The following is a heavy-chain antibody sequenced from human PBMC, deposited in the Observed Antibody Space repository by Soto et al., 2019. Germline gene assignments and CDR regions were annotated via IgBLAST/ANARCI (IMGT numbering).Heavy chain of an antibody. CDR3: AHSNDYDSSGYYGALY. V-gene: IGHV2-5*02. CDR2: IYWDDDK. D-gene: IGHD3-22*01. Sequence: QITLKESGPTLVKPTQTLTLTCTFSGFSLSTSGVGVGWIRQPPGKALEWLALIYWDDDKRYSPSLKSRLTITKDTSKNQVVLTMTNMDPVDTATYYCAHSNDYDSSGYYGALYWGQGTLVTVSS. CDR1: GFSLSTSGVG. J-gene: IGHJ4*02.